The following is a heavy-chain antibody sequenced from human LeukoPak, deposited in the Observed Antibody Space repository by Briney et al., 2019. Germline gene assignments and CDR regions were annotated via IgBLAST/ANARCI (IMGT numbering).Heavy chain of an antibody. J-gene: IGHJ3*02. V-gene: IGHV4-59*01. CDR1: GGSISNYY. CDR3: ARVGSYYEVSAFDI. Sequence: PSETLSLTCTVSGGSISNYYWSWIRQPPGKGLEWIGYIHYSGSTNYNPSLKSRVTISADTSKNQFSLKLSSVTAADTAVYYCARVGSYYEVSAFDIWGQGTMVTVSS. CDR2: IHYSGST. D-gene: IGHD1-26*01.